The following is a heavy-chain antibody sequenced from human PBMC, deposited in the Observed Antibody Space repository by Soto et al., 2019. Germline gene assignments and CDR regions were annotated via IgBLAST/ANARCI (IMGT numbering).Heavy chain of an antibody. CDR1: GFTFSNAW. CDR3: TTFGHPYMIVVVSTYFGMDV. J-gene: IGHJ6*02. V-gene: IGHV3-15*07. D-gene: IGHD3-22*01. CDR2: IKSKTDGGTT. Sequence: GGSLRLSCAASGFTFSNAWMNWVRQAPGKGLEWVGRIKSKTDGGTTDYAAPVKGRFTISRDDSKNTLYLQMNSLKTEDTAVYYCTTFGHPYMIVVVSTYFGMDVWGQGTTVTVSS.